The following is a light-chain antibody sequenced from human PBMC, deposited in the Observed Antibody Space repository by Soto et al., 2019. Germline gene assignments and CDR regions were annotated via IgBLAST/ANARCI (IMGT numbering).Light chain of an antibody. CDR2: NTN. Sequence: QAVVTQEPSFSLSPGGTRTLTCGLTSGSVSAANYPSWFQQTPGQAPRTLIYNTNIRSSGVPDRFSGSILGNKAALTIAGAQADDESNFYCVLYLGSAIWVFGGGTKLTVL. CDR1: SGSVSAANY. V-gene: IGLV8-61*01. J-gene: IGLJ3*02. CDR3: VLYLGSAIWV.